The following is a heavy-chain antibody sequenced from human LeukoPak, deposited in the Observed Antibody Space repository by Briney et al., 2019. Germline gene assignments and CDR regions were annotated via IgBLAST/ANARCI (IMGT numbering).Heavy chain of an antibody. CDR1: GGSISSYY. CDR2: IYYSGSN. CDR3: ARDGPPLY. Sequence: TSGTLCLTCAASGGSISSYYWSWVRQPPGKGLEWVGYIYYSGSNNYNPSLKSRATISVDTSKNQCFLKLSSVTAADTAVYYWARDGPPLYWGQGTLVTVSS. V-gene: IGHV4-59*01. J-gene: IGHJ4*02.